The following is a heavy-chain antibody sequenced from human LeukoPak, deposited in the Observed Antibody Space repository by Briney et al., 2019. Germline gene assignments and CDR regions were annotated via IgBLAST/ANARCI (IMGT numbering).Heavy chain of an antibody. Sequence: SETLSLTCTVSGGSISSSSYYWGWIRQPPGKGLEWIGEINHSGSTNYNPSLKSRVTISVDTSKNHFSLKLSSVTAADTAVYYCARGYDSSGSDAFDIWGQGTMVTVSS. J-gene: IGHJ3*02. CDR2: INHSGST. CDR3: ARGYDSSGSDAFDI. V-gene: IGHV4-39*02. D-gene: IGHD3-22*01. CDR1: GGSISSSSYY.